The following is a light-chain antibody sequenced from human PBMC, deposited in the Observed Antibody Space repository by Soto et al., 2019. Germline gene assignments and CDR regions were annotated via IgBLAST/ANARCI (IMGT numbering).Light chain of an antibody. CDR1: KDINNY. CDR2: AAS. V-gene: IGKV1-16*02. CDR3: QHYHSYSEA. J-gene: IGKJ1*01. Sequence: DIQMTQSPSSLSASIGDRVTITCRASKDINNYLAWFQQKPGKAPKSLIYAASILHSGVPSKFSGSGSGTNFTLTITNLHPEDFATYYCQHYHSYSEAFGQGNKVDIK.